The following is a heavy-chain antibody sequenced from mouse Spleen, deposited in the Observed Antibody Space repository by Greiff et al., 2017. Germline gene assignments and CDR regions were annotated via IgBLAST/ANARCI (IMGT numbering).Heavy chain of an antibody. V-gene: IGHV7-3*02. D-gene: IGHD1-1*01. Sequence: EVQGVESGGGLVQPGGSLRLSCATSGFTFTDYYMSWVRQPPGKALEWLGFIRNKANGYTTEYSASVKGRFTISRDNSQSILYLQMNTLRAEDSATYYCARDITSYPYGWFAYWGQGTLVTVSA. CDR1: GFTFTDYY. CDR2: IRNKANGYTT. CDR3: ARDITSYPYGWFAY. J-gene: IGHJ3*01.